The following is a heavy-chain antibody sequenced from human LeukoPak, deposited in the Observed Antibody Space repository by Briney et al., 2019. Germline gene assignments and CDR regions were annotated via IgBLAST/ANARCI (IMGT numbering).Heavy chain of an antibody. CDR3: ARLGDYGKY. J-gene: IGHJ4*02. CDR2: ISGNGSKT. V-gene: IGHV3-23*01. Sequence: GGSLRLSCAASGFTFSLYGMSWVRQPPGKGLEWVSGISGNGSKTFYTRSVRGRFTISRDNSRNTVFLHLDSLRAEDTALYYWARLGDYGKYWGQGTLVTVSS. D-gene: IGHD4-17*01. CDR1: GFTFSLYG.